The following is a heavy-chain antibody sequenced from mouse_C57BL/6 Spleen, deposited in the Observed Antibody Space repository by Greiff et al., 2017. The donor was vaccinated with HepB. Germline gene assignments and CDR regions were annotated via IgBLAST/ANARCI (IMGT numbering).Heavy chain of an antibody. D-gene: IGHD1-1*01. V-gene: IGHV1-72*01. CDR2: IDPNSGGT. CDR3: ARGGYGSSYPYYAMDY. CDR1: GYTFTSYW. Sequence: QVQLLQPGAELVKPGASVKLSCKASGYTFTSYWMHWVKQRPGRGLEWIGRIDPNSGGTKYNEKFKSKATLTVDKPSSTAYMQLSSLTSEDSAVYYCARGGYGSSYPYYAMDYWGQGTSVTVSS. J-gene: IGHJ4*01.